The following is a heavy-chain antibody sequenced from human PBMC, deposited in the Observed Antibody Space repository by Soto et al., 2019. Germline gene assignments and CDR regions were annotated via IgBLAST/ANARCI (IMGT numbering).Heavy chain of an antibody. D-gene: IGHD1-26*01. J-gene: IGHJ5*02. CDR2: ISYDGSNK. Sequence: QVQLVESGGGVVQPGRSLRLSCAASGFTFSSYAMHWVRQAPGKGLEWVAVISYDGSNKYYADSVKGRFTISRDNSKNTLYLQMNSLRAEDTAVYYCARDGGWELPNWFDPWGQGPLVTVSS. CDR3: ARDGGWELPNWFDP. CDR1: GFTFSSYA. V-gene: IGHV3-30-3*01.